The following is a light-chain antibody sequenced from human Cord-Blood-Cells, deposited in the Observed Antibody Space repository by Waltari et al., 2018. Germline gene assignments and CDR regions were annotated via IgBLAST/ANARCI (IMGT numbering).Light chain of an antibody. Sequence: AIRMTQSPSSFSASTGDRVTITWRASQGISSYLAWYQQKPGKAPKLLIYAASTLQSGVPSRFSGSGSGTDFTLTISCLQSEDFATYYCQQYYSYPRTFGPGTKVDIK. J-gene: IGKJ3*01. CDR3: QQYYSYPRT. V-gene: IGKV1-8*01. CDR1: QGISSY. CDR2: AAS.